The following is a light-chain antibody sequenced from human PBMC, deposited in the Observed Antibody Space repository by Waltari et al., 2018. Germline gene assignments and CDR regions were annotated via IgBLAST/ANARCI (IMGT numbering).Light chain of an antibody. CDR2: GAS. Sequence: EIVMTQSPATLSVSPGERATLSCRASQSVSSNLAWYQQKPGQAPRLLIYGASTRATGIPAGFSGSGSGTEFTLTISSLQSEDFAVYYCQQYNNWLRRTFGQGTKVEIK. J-gene: IGKJ1*01. CDR1: QSVSSN. V-gene: IGKV3-15*01. CDR3: QQYNNWLRRT.